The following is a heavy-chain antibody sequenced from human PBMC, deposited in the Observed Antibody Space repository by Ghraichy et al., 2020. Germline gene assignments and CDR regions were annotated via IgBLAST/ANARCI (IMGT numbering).Heavy chain of an antibody. Sequence: SETPLTCAVSGGSISSGGYSWSWIRQPPGKGLEWIGYIYYSGSTYYNPSLKSRVTISVDTSKNQFSLKLSSVTAADTAVYYCARDGSGSQLPFDYWGQGTLVTVSS. J-gene: IGHJ4*02. V-gene: IGHV4-30-4*07. CDR2: IYYSGST. CDR3: ARDGSGSQLPFDY. CDR1: GGSISSGGYS. D-gene: IGHD3-10*01.